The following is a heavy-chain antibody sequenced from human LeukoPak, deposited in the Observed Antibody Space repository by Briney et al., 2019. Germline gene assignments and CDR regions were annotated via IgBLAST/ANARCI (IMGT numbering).Heavy chain of an antibody. V-gene: IGHV1-18*01. CDR3: ARVWSGRQGPNLHYYYYYYMDV. CDR2: ISDYNGNT. Sequence: ASVKVSCKASGYTFTNYGISWVRQAPGHGLEWMGWISDYNGNTNNAQKFQGRVTMTTDTSTSTAYMELRSLRSDDTAVYYCARVWSGRQGPNLHYYYYYYMDVWGKGTTVTVSS. J-gene: IGHJ6*03. D-gene: IGHD3-10*01. CDR1: GYTFTNYG.